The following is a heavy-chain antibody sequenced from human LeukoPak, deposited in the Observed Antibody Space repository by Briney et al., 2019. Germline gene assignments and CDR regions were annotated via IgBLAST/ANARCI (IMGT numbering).Heavy chain of an antibody. CDR3: ARDGEQQLGPYYFDY. D-gene: IGHD6-13*01. Sequence: GGSLRLSCAASGFTFSSYWMSWVRQAPGKGLEWVANIKQDGSEKYYVDSVKGRFTISRDNAKNSLYLQMNSLRAEDTAVYYCARDGEQQLGPYYFDYWGQGTLVTVSS. CDR2: IKQDGSEK. CDR1: GFTFSSYW. V-gene: IGHV3-7*01. J-gene: IGHJ4*02.